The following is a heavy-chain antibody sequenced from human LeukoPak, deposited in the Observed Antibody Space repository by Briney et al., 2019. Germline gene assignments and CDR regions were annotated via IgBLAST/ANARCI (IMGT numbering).Heavy chain of an antibody. Sequence: SETLSLTCTVSGGSISSYYWSWIRQPPGRRLEWIGYIYYSGSTDYNPSLKSRVTMSVDTSKNQFSLKLTSVTAADTAVYYCARDFKGMTTIDYWGQGTLVTVSS. V-gene: IGHV4-59*01. D-gene: IGHD1-1*01. J-gene: IGHJ4*02. CDR1: GGSISSYY. CDR3: ARDFKGMTTIDY. CDR2: IYYSGST.